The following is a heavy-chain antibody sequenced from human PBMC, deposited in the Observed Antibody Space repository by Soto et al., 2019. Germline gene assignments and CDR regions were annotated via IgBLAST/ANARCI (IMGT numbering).Heavy chain of an antibody. CDR3: ARDPSRGGSHFDY. V-gene: IGHV3-23*01. CDR2: ISGSGGST. Sequence: GGSLRLSCAASGFTFSSYAMSWVRQAPGKGLEWVSAISGSGGSTYYADSVKGRFTISRDNSKNTLYLQMSSLRVADTAVYYCARDPSRGGSHFDYWGQGTLVTVSS. D-gene: IGHD2-15*01. CDR1: GFTFSSYA. J-gene: IGHJ4*02.